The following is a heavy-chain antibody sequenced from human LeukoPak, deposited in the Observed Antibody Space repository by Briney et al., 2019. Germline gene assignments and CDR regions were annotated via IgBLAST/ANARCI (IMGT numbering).Heavy chain of an antibody. Sequence: GGSLRLSCAASGFTFSSYSMSWVRQAPGKGLEWVSSISSSSSYIYYADSVKGRFTISRDNAKNSLYLQMNSLRAEDTAVYYCARDFRTQFDGYSPPYHFDYWGQGTLVTVSS. V-gene: IGHV3-21*01. CDR1: GFTFSSYS. CDR2: ISSSSSYI. D-gene: IGHD5-24*01. CDR3: ARDFRTQFDGYSPPYHFDY. J-gene: IGHJ4*02.